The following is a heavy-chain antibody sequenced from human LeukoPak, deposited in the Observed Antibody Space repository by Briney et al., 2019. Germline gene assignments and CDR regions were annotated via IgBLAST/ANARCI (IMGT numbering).Heavy chain of an antibody. Sequence: PGGSLRLSCAASGNYWMHWVRQVPGKGLVWVSHINSDGSWTSYADSVKGRFTISKDNAKNTVHLQMNSLRAEDTAVYYCVSFYETYWGRGTLVTVSS. V-gene: IGHV3-74*01. CDR3: VSFYETY. D-gene: IGHD2/OR15-2a*01. CDR2: INSDGSWT. CDR1: GNYW. J-gene: IGHJ4*02.